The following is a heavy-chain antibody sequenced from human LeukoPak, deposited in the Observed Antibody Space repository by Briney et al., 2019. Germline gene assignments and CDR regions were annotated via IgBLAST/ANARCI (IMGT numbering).Heavy chain of an antibody. Sequence: PGGSLRLSCAASGFTFSSYAMSWVRQAPGKGLEWVSAISGSGGSTYYADSVKGRFTISRDNSKNTLYLQMNSLRAEDTAVYYCAKDLPPGTVTTEYFQHWGQGTLVTVSS. CDR1: GFTFSSYA. CDR3: AKDLPPGTVTTEYFQH. J-gene: IGHJ1*01. D-gene: IGHD4-17*01. CDR2: ISGSGGST. V-gene: IGHV3-23*01.